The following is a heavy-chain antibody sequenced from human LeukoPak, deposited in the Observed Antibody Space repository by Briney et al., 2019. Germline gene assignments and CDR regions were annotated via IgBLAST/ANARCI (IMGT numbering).Heavy chain of an antibody. V-gene: IGHV5-10-1*01. CDR1: GYTFTNYW. J-gene: IGHJ2*01. D-gene: IGHD5-12*01. CDR2: IDPSDSYI. CDR3: ARRGMGYSGYDGYWYFDL. Sequence: GASLQISCKGSGYTFTNYWIGWVRQMPGKGLEWMGRIDPSDSYINYSPSFQGHVTISADKSNSTAYLQWSTLKASDTAMYYCARRGMGYSGYDGYWYFDLWGRGTLVTVSS.